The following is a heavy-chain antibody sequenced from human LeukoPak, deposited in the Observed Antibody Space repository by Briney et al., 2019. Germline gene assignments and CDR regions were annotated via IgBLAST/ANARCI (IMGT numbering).Heavy chain of an antibody. J-gene: IGHJ6*03. CDR1: GGSISGYY. V-gene: IGHV4-34*01. Sequence: SETLSLTCTVSGGSISGYYWSWIRQPPGKGLEWIGEINHSGSTNYNPSLKSRVTISVDTSKNQFSLKLSSVTAADTAVYYCARRYYYYYMDVWGKGTTVTISS. CDR3: ARRYYYYYMDV. CDR2: INHSGST.